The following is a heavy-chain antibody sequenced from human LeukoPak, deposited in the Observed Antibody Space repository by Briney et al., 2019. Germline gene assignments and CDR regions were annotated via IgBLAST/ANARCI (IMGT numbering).Heavy chain of an antibody. V-gene: IGHV1-18*01. CDR1: GYIFTRYG. CDR2: ISAYNGNT. D-gene: IGHD4-23*01. Sequence: ASVKVSCKASGYIFTRYGISWVRQAPGQGLEWMGWISAYNGNTNYAQKLQGRVTMTTDTSTSTAYMELRSLRSDDTAVYYCARDQIYGGNLGKETKDYWGQGTLVTVSS. J-gene: IGHJ4*02. CDR3: ARDQIYGGNLGKETKDY.